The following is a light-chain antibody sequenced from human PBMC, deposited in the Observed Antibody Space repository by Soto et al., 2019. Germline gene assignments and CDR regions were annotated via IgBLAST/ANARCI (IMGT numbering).Light chain of an antibody. J-gene: IGKJ5*01. CDR2: GAS. CDR3: QQYGSSPT. Sequence: IVWTQYPGTLSLSPGERATLSWMASQSVSSSYLAWYQQKPGQAPRLRIYGASSRATGIPDRLSGSGSGTDFTLTISRLEPEDFAVYYCQQYGSSPTFGQGTRLEIK. CDR1: QSVSSSY. V-gene: IGKV3-20*01.